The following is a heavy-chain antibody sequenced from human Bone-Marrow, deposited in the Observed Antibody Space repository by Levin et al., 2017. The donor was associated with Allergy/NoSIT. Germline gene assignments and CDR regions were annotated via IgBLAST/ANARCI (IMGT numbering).Heavy chain of an antibody. Sequence: GESLKISCAASGFTFSSYAMSWVRQAPGKGLEWVSAISGSGGSTYYADSVKGRFTISRDNSKNTLYLQMNSLRAEDTGVYYCAKDGWGSGLGAGFDIWGQGTMVTVSS. CDR1: GFTFSSYA. CDR2: ISGSGGST. D-gene: IGHD3-16*01. V-gene: IGHV3-23*01. J-gene: IGHJ3*02. CDR3: AKDGWGSGLGAGFDI.